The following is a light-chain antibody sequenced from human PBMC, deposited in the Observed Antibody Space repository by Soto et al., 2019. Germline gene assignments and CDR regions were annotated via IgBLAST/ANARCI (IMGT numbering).Light chain of an antibody. CDR3: SSYAGSNWWV. J-gene: IGLJ1*01. CDR1: SSDIGGYNY. Sequence: QSVLTQPPSASGSPGQSVTISCTGTSSDIGGYNYVSWYQQHPGKAPKLMIYEVSKRPSGVPDRFSGSKSGNTASLTVSGLQAEDEADYYCSSYAGSNWWVFGTGPKVTVL. CDR2: EVS. V-gene: IGLV2-8*01.